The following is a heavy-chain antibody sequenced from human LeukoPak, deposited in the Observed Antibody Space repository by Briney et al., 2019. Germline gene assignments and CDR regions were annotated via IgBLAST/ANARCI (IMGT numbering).Heavy chain of an antibody. CDR2: FYNRGST. V-gene: IGHV4-30-2*05. J-gene: IGHJ4*02. D-gene: IGHD3-10*01. CDR1: GGSISRSGYS. Sequence: SETLSLTCAVSGGSISRSGYSWNWIRQPPGKGLEWIGYFYNRGSTDYNPSLKSRVTISVDTSKNQFSLKLISVTAADTAVYYCARVQYYFASGSYFYYFDYWGQGTLVTVSS. CDR3: ARVQYYFASGSYFYYFDY.